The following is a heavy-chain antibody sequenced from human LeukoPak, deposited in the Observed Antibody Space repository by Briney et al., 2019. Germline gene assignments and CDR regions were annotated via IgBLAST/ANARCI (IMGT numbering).Heavy chain of an antibody. CDR1: GYTLTELS. J-gene: IGHJ3*02. CDR2: FDPEDGET. Sequence: GASVKVSCKVSGYTLTELSMHWVRQAPGKGLEWMGGFDPEDGETIYAQKFQGRVTMTEDTSTDTAYMELSSLRSEDTAVYYCAKDRGHIVGARGGDAFDIWGQGTMVTVSS. D-gene: IGHD1-26*01. CDR3: AKDRGHIVGARGGDAFDI. V-gene: IGHV1-24*01.